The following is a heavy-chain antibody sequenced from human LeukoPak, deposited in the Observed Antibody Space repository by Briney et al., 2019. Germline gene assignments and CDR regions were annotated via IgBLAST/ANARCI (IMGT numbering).Heavy chain of an antibody. CDR1: GYTFTGYY. J-gene: IGHJ2*01. Sequence: ASVKVSCKASGYTFTGYYMHWVRQAPGQGLEWMGWINPNSGGTNYAQKFQGWVTTTRDTSISTAYMELSRLRSDDTAVYYCARELAAAGTRYFDLWGRGTLVTVSS. V-gene: IGHV1-2*04. CDR2: INPNSGGT. D-gene: IGHD6-13*01. CDR3: ARELAAAGTRYFDL.